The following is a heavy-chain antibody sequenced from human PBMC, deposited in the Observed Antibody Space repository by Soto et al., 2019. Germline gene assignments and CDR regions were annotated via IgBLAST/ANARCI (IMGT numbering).Heavy chain of an antibody. CDR3: ASDGGFYDHVWGTYRSTFDA. V-gene: IGHV3-33*01. CDR2: IWNDGTTQ. J-gene: IGHJ4*02. D-gene: IGHD3-16*02. CDR1: GFTFSNSG. Sequence: QVQLVDSGGAVVQPGRSLRLSCVASGFTFSNSGMHWVRQTPGKGLEWVAHIWNDGTTQYYADSVKGRFTISRDNSKRTLYLKMNDRRVDDTAIYYCASDGGFYDHVWGTYRSTFDAWGRGTLVTVSS.